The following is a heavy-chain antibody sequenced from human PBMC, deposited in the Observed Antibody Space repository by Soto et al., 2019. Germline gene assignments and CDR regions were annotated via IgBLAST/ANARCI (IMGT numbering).Heavy chain of an antibody. Sequence: QVQLVQSGAVVKTPGASVRVSCKASGYTFTGYYIHWVREAPGQGLEWMGWINPQTGGTSYAQKFQGRVTLSRDTSINTAYLELSRLTFDDAAVYFCARERYQVISDGMDVWGQGTTVTVSS. CDR2: INPQTGGT. J-gene: IGHJ6*02. D-gene: IGHD2-2*01. CDR3: ARERYQVISDGMDV. V-gene: IGHV1-2*02. CDR1: GYTFTGYY.